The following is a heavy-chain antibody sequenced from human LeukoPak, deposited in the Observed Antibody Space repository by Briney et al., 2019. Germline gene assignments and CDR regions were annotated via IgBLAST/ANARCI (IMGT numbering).Heavy chain of an antibody. CDR3: ARCGGDCYYGFDI. D-gene: IGHD2-21*02. CDR2: IHSSGNT. CDR1: GFPVSSDY. Sequence: GGSLRLSCATSGFPVSSDYMSWVRQAPGKGLECVSLIHSSGNTYFADSVKGRFTVSRDDSKNTLYLQMNSLRAEDTAVYYCARCGGDCYYGFDIWGQGTMVTVSS. V-gene: IGHV3-53*01. J-gene: IGHJ3*02.